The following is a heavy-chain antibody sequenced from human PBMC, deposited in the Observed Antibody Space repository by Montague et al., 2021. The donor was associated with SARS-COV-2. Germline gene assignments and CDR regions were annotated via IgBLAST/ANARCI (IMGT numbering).Heavy chain of an antibody. D-gene: IGHD3-3*01. CDR3: ARDQVTISGVLIFIPAAGHLDV. CDR2: IQRGAT. CDR1: GESYSPYHGSFSSYH. Sequence: SETLSLTCAVYGESYSPYHGSFSSYHWSWIRQSQGKGLEWIGDIQRGATKYNPSLKSRVTISVDTAQKQFSLTLTSVTAADTAVSYCARDQVTISGVLIFIPAAGHLDVWGQGTSVTVSS. J-gene: IGHJ3*01. V-gene: IGHV4-34*12.